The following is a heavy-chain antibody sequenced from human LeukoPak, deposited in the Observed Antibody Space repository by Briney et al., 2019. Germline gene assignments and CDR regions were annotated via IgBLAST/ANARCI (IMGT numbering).Heavy chain of an antibody. D-gene: IGHD4-17*01. V-gene: IGHV4-59*01. CDR2: TQYRGYA. CDR1: GGSISTYY. CDR3: ARVGSLTTFD. J-gene: IGHJ4*02. Sequence: SDTLSLTCTVSGGSISTYYWTWIRQSPGKGLEWIGYTQYRGYADYSPSLKSRVTISVDTSNNQCSLRLSSVTAADTAVYYCARVGSLTTFDWGQGTLVTVSS.